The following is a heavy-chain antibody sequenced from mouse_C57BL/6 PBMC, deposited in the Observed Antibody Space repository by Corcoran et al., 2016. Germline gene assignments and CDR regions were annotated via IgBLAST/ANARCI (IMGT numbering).Heavy chain of an antibody. V-gene: IGHV9-3*01. Sequence: QIQLVQSGPELKKPGETVKISCKASGYTFTTYGMSWVKQAPGKGLKWMGWINTYSGVPTYADDSKGRFAFSLETSASTAYLQSNNLKNEDTATYFCARYLLITTVVADWYFDVWGTGTTVTVSS. CDR1: GYTFTTYG. CDR3: ARYLLITTVVADWYFDV. D-gene: IGHD1-1*01. CDR2: INTYSGVP. J-gene: IGHJ1*03.